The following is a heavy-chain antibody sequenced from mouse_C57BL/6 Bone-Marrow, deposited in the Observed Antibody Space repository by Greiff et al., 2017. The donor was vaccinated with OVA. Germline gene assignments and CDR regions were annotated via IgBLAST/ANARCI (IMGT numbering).Heavy chain of an antibody. D-gene: IGHD2-1*01. J-gene: IGHJ3*01. CDR1: GYTFTSYW. V-gene: IGHV1-59*01. CDR3: ARSGDGNYWFAY. Sequence: VKLQQPGAELVRPGTSVKLSCKASGYTFTSYWMHWVKQRPGQGLEWIGVIDPSDSYTNYNQKFKGKATLTVDTSSSTAYMQLSSLTSEDSAVYYCARSGDGNYWFAYWGQGTLVTVSA. CDR2: IDPSDSYT.